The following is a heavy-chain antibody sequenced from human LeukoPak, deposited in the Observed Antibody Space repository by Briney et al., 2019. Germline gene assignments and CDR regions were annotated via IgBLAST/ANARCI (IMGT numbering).Heavy chain of an antibody. CDR3: ARVQMATIFYYYYYMDV. CDR1: GYTFTSYG. V-gene: IGHV1-8*03. D-gene: IGHD5-24*01. J-gene: IGHJ6*03. Sequence: ASVKVSCKASGYTFTSYGINWVRQATGQGLEWMGWMNPNSGNTGYAQKFQGRVTITRNTSISTAYMELSSLRSEDTAVYYCARVQMATIFYYYYYMDVWGKGTTVTVSS. CDR2: MNPNSGNT.